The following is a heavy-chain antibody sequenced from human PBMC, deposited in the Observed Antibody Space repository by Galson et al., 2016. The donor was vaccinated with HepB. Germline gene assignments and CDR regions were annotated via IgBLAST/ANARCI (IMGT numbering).Heavy chain of an antibody. CDR1: GGSISSGGYY. CDR2: IFYSGST. J-gene: IGHJ2*01. V-gene: IGHV4-31*03. CDR3: ARQELVWSEKWYFDL. Sequence: TLSLTCTVSGGSISSGGYYWSWIRQHPGKGLEWIGYIFYSGSTCYNPSLKSRVTISVDTSKNQFSLKLSSVSAADTAVYYCARQELVWSEKWYFDLWGRGTLVTVSS. D-gene: IGHD3-10*01.